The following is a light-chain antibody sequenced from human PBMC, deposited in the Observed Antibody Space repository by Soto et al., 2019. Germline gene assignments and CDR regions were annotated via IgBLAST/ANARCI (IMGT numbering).Light chain of an antibody. CDR2: EVS. V-gene: IGLV2-14*01. CDR1: SSDVGGYNY. J-gene: IGLJ2*01. Sequence: QAVVTQPASVSGSPGQSITISCTGTSSDVGGYNYVSWYQQHPGKAPKLMIYEVSNRPSGVSNRFSGSKSGNTASLTISGLQAEDEADYYCSSYTSSYVVFGGGTKLTVL. CDR3: SSYTSSYVV.